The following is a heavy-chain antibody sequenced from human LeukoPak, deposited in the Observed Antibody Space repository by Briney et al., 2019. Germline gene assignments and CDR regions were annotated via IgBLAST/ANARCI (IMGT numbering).Heavy chain of an antibody. Sequence: GASVKVSCKASGYTFTGYYMHWVRQAPGQGLEWMGRINPNSGGTNYAQKFQGRVTMTRDTSISTAYMELSRLRSDDTAVYYCARARYGGNLRMYYYYYYMDVWGKGTTVTVSS. CDR3: ARARYGGNLRMYYYYYYMDV. CDR1: GYTFTGYY. V-gene: IGHV1-2*06. CDR2: INPNSGGT. J-gene: IGHJ6*03. D-gene: IGHD4-23*01.